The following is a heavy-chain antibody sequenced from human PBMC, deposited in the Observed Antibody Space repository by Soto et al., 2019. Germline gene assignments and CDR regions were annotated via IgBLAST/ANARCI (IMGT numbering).Heavy chain of an antibody. CDR3: ARFAAAGYYFDY. CDR1: GYTVTSYD. D-gene: IGHD6-13*01. V-gene: IGHV1-8*01. CDR2: MNPNSGNT. Sequence: QVQLVQSGAEVKKRGASVKVSCKASGYTVTSYDSNWVRQATGQGLEWMGWMNPNSGNTGYAQKFQGRVTMTRNTSISTAYMELSSLRSEDTAVYYCARFAAAGYYFDYWGQGTLVTVSS. J-gene: IGHJ4*02.